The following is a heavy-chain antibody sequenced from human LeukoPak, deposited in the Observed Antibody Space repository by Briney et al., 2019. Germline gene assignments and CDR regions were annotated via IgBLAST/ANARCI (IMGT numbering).Heavy chain of an antibody. J-gene: IGHJ3*02. D-gene: IGHD1-26*01. CDR2: IIPIFGTA. CDR1: GGTFSSYA. Sequence: GASVKVSCKASGGTFSSYAISWVRQAPGQGLEWMGGIIPIFGTANYAQKFQGRVTITTDESTSTAYMELSSLRSEDTAVYYCARDRGSYQLDAFDIWGQGTMVTVSS. CDR3: ARDRGSYQLDAFDI. V-gene: IGHV1-69*05.